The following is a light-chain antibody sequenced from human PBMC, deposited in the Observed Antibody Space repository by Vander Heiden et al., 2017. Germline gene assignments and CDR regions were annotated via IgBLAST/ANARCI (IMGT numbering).Light chain of an antibody. J-gene: IGLJ2*01. V-gene: IGLV2-14*01. CDR2: VYS. CDR1: SSDVGGYKY. Sequence: SPLTPPASASGPPGQATTISCTGTSSDVGGYKYVTGYQQHPGTATTLMLYVYSNRPSGASNRFSGSKSDYTASLTIAGLRAEDEADDDYCSYTSNSTLTRVVFGGGTKLTVL. CDR3: CSYTSNSTLTRVV.